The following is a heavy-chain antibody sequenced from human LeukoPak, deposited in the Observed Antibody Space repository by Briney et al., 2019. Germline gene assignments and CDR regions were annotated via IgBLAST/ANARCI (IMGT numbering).Heavy chain of an antibody. D-gene: IGHD3-3*01. CDR1: GFTFSSYA. Sequence: GGSLRLSCAASGFTFSSYAMSWVRQAPGKGLEWVSAISGSGGSTYYADSVKGRFTISRDNSKTTLYLQMNSLRAEDTAVYYCASSPYYDFWSGSKTFDYWGQGTLVTVSS. CDR2: ISGSGGST. V-gene: IGHV3-23*01. CDR3: ASSPYYDFWSGSKTFDY. J-gene: IGHJ4*02.